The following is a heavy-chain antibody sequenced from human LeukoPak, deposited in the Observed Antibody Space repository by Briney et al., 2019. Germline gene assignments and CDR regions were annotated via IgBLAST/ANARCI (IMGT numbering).Heavy chain of an antibody. CDR1: GFTFSSYW. Sequence: GGSLRLSCAASGFTFSSYWVSWVRQAPGKGLEWVANIKQDGSEKYYVDSVKGRFTISRDNAKNSLYLQMNSLRAEDTAVYYCAKVPSSGSSYFDYWGQGTLVTVSS. CDR3: AKVPSSGSSYFDY. J-gene: IGHJ4*02. CDR2: IKQDGSEK. V-gene: IGHV3-7*01. D-gene: IGHD1-26*01.